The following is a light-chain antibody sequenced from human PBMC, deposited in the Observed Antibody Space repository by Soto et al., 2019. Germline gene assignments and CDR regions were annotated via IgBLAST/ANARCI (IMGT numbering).Light chain of an antibody. Sequence: DIQMTQFPSSLSASVGDRVNITCRASQGISTWLAWYQQKPERAPKSLIYAAPRLQSGVPPRFSGSGSETDFPLTISSLQPEDFATYYCQQYNRYPRTFGQGTKVEIK. CDR3: QQYNRYPRT. V-gene: IGKV1D-16*01. CDR2: AAP. J-gene: IGKJ1*01. CDR1: QGISTW.